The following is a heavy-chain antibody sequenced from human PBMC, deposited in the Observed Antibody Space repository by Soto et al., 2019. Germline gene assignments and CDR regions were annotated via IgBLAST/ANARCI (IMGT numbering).Heavy chain of an antibody. D-gene: IGHD3-9*01. Sequence: ASVKVSCKASGYTFTSYGISWVRQAPGQGLEWMGWISAYNGNTNYAQKLQGRVTMTTDTSTSTAYMELRSLRSDDTAVYYCARVRHYDILTGRYLFAYWGQGTLVTVSS. CDR2: ISAYNGNT. V-gene: IGHV1-18*01. J-gene: IGHJ4*02. CDR1: GYTFTSYG. CDR3: ARVRHYDILTGRYLFAY.